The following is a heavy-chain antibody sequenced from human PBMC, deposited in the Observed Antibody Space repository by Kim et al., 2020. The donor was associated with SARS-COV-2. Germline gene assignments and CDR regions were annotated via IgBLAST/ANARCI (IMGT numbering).Heavy chain of an antibody. D-gene: IGHD4-17*01. J-gene: IGHJ4*02. Sequence: GGSLRLSCAASGFAFGGYWMSWVRQAPGKGLELVASVKQDGSDEYYVDSVKGRFTISRDNAKNSLYLQMNSLRVDDTAVYYCVAGMTTVTALIDYWGQGT. V-gene: IGHV3-7*01. CDR3: VAGMTTVTALIDY. CDR1: GFAFGGYW. CDR2: VKQDGSDE.